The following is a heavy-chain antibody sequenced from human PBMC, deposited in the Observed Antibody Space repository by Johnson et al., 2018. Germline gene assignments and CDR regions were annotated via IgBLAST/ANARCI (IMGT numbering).Heavy chain of an antibody. J-gene: IGHJ6*02. Sequence: QVQLQQGGAGLLKPSETLALTCAVYGGSFSDYYWSWIRQPPGKGLEWIGEINYSASTNYNPSLKSRVTIPVDTSKTQFSLKLSSVIAADTAVYYCARTGKVVPAANYFYYYAMDVWGQGTTVTVSS. CDR3: ARTGKVVPAANYFYYYAMDV. D-gene: IGHD2-2*01. CDR1: GGSFSDYY. V-gene: IGHV4-34*01. CDR2: INYSAST.